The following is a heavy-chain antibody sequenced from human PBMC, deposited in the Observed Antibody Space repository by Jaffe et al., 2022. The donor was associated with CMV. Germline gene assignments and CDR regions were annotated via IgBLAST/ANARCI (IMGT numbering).Heavy chain of an antibody. CDR3: ARVDCSSSSYLCGLVPMDV. Sequence: QVQLVESEGGLVKPGGSLRLSCAASGFTFSDYYMSWIRQAPGKGLEWVSYISSSGSTIYYADSVKGRFTISRDNAKNSLYLQMNSLRAEDTAVYYCARVDCSSSSYLCGLVPMDVWGQGTTVTVSS. D-gene: IGHD2-2*01. V-gene: IGHV3-11*01. CDR1: GFTFSDYY. CDR2: ISSSGSTI. J-gene: IGHJ6*02.